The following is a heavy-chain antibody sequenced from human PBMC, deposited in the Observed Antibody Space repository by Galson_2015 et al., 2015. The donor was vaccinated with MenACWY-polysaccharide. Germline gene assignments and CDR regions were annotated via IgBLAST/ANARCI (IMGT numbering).Heavy chain of an antibody. Sequence: SLRLSCAASGFIFSSHSMNWVRQAPGRGLEWISYISSSSTGINYADSVKGRFTISRDNAKDTLYLQMNSLRTEDAAVYYCARDRTYTHYLDYWGQGTLVTVSS. CDR1: GFIFSSHS. CDR2: ISSSSTGI. V-gene: IGHV3-48*01. J-gene: IGHJ4*02. CDR3: ARDRTYTHYLDY. D-gene: IGHD1-1*01.